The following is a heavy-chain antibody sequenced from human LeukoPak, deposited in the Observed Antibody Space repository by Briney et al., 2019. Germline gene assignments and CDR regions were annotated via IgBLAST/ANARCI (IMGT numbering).Heavy chain of an antibody. CDR2: ISSSSSYI. Sequence: GACLRLSCAASGFTFSSYSMNWVRQAPGKGLEWVSSISSSSSYIYYADSVKGRFTISRDNAKNSLYLQMNSLRAEDTAVYYCASGYCSGGSCYSGAFDIWGQGTMVTVSS. V-gene: IGHV3-21*01. D-gene: IGHD2-15*01. CDR1: GFTFSSYS. CDR3: ASGYCSGGSCYSGAFDI. J-gene: IGHJ3*02.